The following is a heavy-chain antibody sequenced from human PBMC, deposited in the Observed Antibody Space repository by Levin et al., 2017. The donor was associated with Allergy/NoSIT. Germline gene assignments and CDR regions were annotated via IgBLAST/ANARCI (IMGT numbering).Heavy chain of an antibody. CDR3: KGVDIPPYDAFDI. CDR1: CGSISSSSSS. V-gene: IGHV4-39*01. Sequence: SETLSLTCTVSCGSISSSSSSLFWLRPPPGKGLEWIGSIYYSGSTYYNPSLKSRVTISVDTSKNQFSLKLSSVTAADTAVYYCKGVDIPPYDAFDIWGQGTMVTVSS. CDR2: IYYSGST. J-gene: IGHJ3*02. D-gene: IGHD2-21*01.